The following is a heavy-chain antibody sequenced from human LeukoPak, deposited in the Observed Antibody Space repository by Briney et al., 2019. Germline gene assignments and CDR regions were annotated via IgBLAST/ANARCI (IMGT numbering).Heavy chain of an antibody. V-gene: IGHV3-48*04. D-gene: IGHD3-22*01. J-gene: IGHJ4*02. Sequence: PGGSLRLSCAASGFTFSAYSMNWVRQAPGKGLEWISFIDSSTRTIFYADSVKGRFTISRDNAKNSLYLQMNSLRAEDTALYHCARNFRYDSSGYEYWGQGTLVTVSS. CDR2: IDSSTRTI. CDR3: ARNFRYDSSGYEY. CDR1: GFTFSAYS.